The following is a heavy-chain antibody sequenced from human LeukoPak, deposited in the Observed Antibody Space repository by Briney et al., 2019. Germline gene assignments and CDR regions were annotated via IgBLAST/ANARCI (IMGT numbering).Heavy chain of an antibody. D-gene: IGHD3-10*01. J-gene: IGHJ4*02. CDR1: GGSISSSSYY. Sequence: SETLSLTCTVSGGSISSSSYYWGWIRQPPGKGLEWIGSIYYSGSTYCNPSLKSRVTISVDTSKIQFSLKLSSVTAADTAVYYCARTSSNYYGSNLDYWGQGTLVTVSS. CDR2: IYYSGST. V-gene: IGHV4-39*07. CDR3: ARTSSNYYGSNLDY.